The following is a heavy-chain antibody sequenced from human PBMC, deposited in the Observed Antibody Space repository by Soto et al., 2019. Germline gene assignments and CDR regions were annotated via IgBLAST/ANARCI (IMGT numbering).Heavy chain of an antibody. D-gene: IGHD3-10*01. CDR3: ARDGTMVRGDYRGFDY. CDR2: IYYSGST. CDR1: GGSISSGGYY. J-gene: IGHJ4*02. V-gene: IGHV4-31*03. Sequence: SETLSLTCTVSGGSISSGGYYWSWIRQHPGKGLEWIGYIYYSGSTYYNPSLKSRVTISVDTSKNQFSLKLSSVTAADTAVYYCARDGTMVRGDYRGFDYWGQGTLVTVSS.